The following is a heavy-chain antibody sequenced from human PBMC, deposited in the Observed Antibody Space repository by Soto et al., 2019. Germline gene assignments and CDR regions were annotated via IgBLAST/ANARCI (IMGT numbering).Heavy chain of an antibody. CDR2: IYYSGST. CDR1: GGSISSYY. Sequence: PSETLSLTCTVSGGSISSYYWSWIRQPPGKGLEWIGYIYYSGSTNYNPSLKSRVTISVDTSKNQFSLKLSSVTAADTAVYYCARAPRLRYFDWSPNYYYMDVWAKGTTVTVSS. CDR3: ARAPRLRYFDWSPNYYYMDV. D-gene: IGHD3-9*01. V-gene: IGHV4-59*01. J-gene: IGHJ6*03.